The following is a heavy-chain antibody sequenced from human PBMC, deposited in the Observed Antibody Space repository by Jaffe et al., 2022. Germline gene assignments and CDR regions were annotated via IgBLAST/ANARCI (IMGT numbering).Heavy chain of an antibody. V-gene: IGHV3-21*01. Sequence: EVQLVESGGGLVKPGGSLRLSCAASGFTFSSYSMNWVRQAPGKGLEWVSSISSSSSYIYYADSVKGRFTISRDNAKNSLYLQMNSLRAEDTAVYYCARAEIAVAGRWYFDLWGRGTLVTVSS. CDR2: ISSSSSYI. CDR3: ARAEIAVAGRWYFDL. D-gene: IGHD6-19*01. J-gene: IGHJ2*01. CDR1: GFTFSSYS.